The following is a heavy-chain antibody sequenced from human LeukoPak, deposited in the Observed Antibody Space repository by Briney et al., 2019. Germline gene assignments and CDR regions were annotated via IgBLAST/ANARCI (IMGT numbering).Heavy chain of an antibody. CDR1: GGSLSSYY. CDR2: IYTSGST. V-gene: IGHV4-4*07. CDR3: ARGGGSGYLNY. Sequence: SETLSLTCTLPGGSLSSYYWCWIRQPAGEGLEWIGRIYTSGSTKYNPSLKSRVTMSVDTSKNQFSLKLSSVTAADTAVYYCARGGGSGYLNYWGQGTLVTVSS. D-gene: IGHD3-22*01. J-gene: IGHJ4*02.